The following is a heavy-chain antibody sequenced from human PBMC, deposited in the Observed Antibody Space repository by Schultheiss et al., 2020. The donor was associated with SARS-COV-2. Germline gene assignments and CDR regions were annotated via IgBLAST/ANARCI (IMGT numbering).Heavy chain of an antibody. CDR3: AGLALNYYDSSGYIDY. CDR1: GGSVSSGSYY. D-gene: IGHD3-22*01. J-gene: IGHJ4*02. Sequence: SETLSLTCTVSGGSVSSGSYYWSWIRQPPGKGLEWIGYIYYSGSTNYNPSLKSRVTISVDTSKNQFSLKLSSVTAADTAVYYCAGLALNYYDSSGYIDYWGQGTLVTVSS. V-gene: IGHV4-61*01. CDR2: IYYSGST.